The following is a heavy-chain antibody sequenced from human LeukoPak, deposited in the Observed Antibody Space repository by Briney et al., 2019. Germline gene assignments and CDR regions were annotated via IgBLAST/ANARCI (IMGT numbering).Heavy chain of an antibody. J-gene: IGHJ5*02. Sequence: GGSLRLSCAASGFPLSSHWMSWVRQAPGKGLEWVANINQDGSAKYYVASVKGRFTISRDNSKNTLYLQMNSLRAEDTAVYYCARDRGDYDILTGYFNNWFDPWGQGTLVTVSS. CDR1: GFPLSSHW. D-gene: IGHD3-9*01. CDR3: ARDRGDYDILTGYFNNWFDP. CDR2: INQDGSAK. V-gene: IGHV3-7*01.